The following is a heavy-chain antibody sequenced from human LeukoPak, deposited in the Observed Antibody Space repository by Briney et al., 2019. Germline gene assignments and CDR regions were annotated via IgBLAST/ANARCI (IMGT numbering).Heavy chain of an antibody. J-gene: IGHJ4*02. D-gene: IGHD5-18*01. V-gene: IGHV3-30*01. CDR2: ISYDGSNK. Sequence: GRSLRLSCAASGFTFSSYAMHWVRQAPGKGLEWVAVISYDGSNKYYADSVKGRFTISRDNSKNTLYLQMNSLGAEDTAEYYCASDGIQLDTARFDCWGQGTLVTVSS. CDR3: ASDGIQLDTARFDC. CDR1: GFTFSSYA.